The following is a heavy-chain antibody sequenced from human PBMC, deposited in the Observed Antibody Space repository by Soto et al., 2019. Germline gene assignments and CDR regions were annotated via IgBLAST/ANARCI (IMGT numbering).Heavy chain of an antibody. Sequence: PSQTLSLTCAISGDSVSSNSAAWIWIRQSPSRGLEWLGRTYYRSKWYNDYAVSVKSRITINPDTSKNQFSLQLNSVTPEDTAVYYCARAIVGATTAYYYYYGMDVWGQGTTVTVSS. J-gene: IGHJ6*02. CDR1: GDSVSSNSAA. V-gene: IGHV6-1*01. D-gene: IGHD1-26*01. CDR3: ARAIVGATTAYYYYYGMDV. CDR2: TYYRSKWYN.